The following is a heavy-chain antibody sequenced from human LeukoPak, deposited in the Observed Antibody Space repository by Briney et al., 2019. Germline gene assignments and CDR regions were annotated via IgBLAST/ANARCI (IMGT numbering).Heavy chain of an antibody. V-gene: IGHV1-18*01. CDR2: ISAYNGNT. CDR3: ARQLTYYDFWSGYLGSADY. J-gene: IGHJ4*02. D-gene: IGHD3-3*01. Sequence: WASVKVSCKASSYTFTSYGISWVRQAPGQGLEWMGWISAYNGNTNYAQKLQGRVTMTTDTSTSTAYMELRSLRSDDTAVYYCARQLTYYDFWSGYLGSADYWGQGTLVTVSS. CDR1: SYTFTSYG.